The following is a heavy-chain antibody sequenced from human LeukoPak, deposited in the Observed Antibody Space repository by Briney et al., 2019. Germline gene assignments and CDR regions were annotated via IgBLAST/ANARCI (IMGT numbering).Heavy chain of an antibody. Sequence: SETLSLTCAVYGGSFSGYYWSWIRQPPGKGLEWIGEINHSGSTNYNPSLKSRVTISVDTPKNQFSLKLSSVTAADTAVYYCARGRGYCSGGSCYSYWFDPWGQGTLVTVSS. D-gene: IGHD2-15*01. CDR1: GGSFSGYY. V-gene: IGHV4-34*01. CDR2: INHSGST. J-gene: IGHJ5*02. CDR3: ARGRGYCSGGSCYSYWFDP.